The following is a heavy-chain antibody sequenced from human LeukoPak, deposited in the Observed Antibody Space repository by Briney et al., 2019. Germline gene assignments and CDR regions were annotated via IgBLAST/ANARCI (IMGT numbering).Heavy chain of an antibody. CDR1: GFTFNNTW. CDR3: ANSDYYDSSGHPSSFEY. V-gene: IGHV3-23*01. CDR2: VSGSGGTT. J-gene: IGHJ4*02. D-gene: IGHD3-22*01. Sequence: GGSLRLSCAPSGFTFNNTWMSWVRQAPGKGLEWVSGVSGSGGTTYYADTVKGRFTISRDNSKRTLYLQMNSLRAEDTAVYYCANSDYYDSSGHPSSFEYWGQGTLVTVSS.